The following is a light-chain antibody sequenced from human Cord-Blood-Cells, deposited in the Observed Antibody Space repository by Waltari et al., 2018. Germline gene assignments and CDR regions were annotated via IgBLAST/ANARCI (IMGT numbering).Light chain of an antibody. CDR3: QQRSNWPLT. CDR1: QRVRRY. Sequence: EIVFTQSRATLSISPWQRATISCRASQRVRRYSAWYQQKPGQAPSLLIYDASNRATGIPARFSGSGSGTDFTLTISSLEPEDFAVYYCQQRSNWPLTFGGGTKVEIK. J-gene: IGKJ4*01. CDR2: DAS. V-gene: IGKV3-11*01.